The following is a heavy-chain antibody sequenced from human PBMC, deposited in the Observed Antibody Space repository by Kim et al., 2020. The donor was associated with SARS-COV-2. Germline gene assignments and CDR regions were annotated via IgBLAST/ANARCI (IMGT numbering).Heavy chain of an antibody. CDR3: AKDLSQITPEDYYYGMDV. J-gene: IGHJ6*02. D-gene: IGHD2-15*01. CDR1: GFTFSSYG. V-gene: IGHV3-30*18. Sequence: GGSLRLSCAASGFTFSSYGMHWVRQAPGKGLEWVAVISYDGSNKYYADSVKGRFTISRDNSKNTLYLQMNSLRAEDTAVYYCAKDLSQITPEDYYYGMDVWGQGTTVTVSS. CDR2: ISYDGSNK.